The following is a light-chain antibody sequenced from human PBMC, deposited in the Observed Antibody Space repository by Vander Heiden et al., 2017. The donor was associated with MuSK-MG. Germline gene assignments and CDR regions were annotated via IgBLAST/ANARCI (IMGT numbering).Light chain of an antibody. CDR1: QSISSY. Sequence: DIQMTQSPSSLSASVGDRVTITCRASQSISSYLNWYQQKPGKAPKLLIYAASSLQSGVPSRFSGSGSGTDFTLTISRLQPEDFATYYCQQSDSTTITFGQWTRLEIK. CDR2: AAS. J-gene: IGKJ5*01. CDR3: QQSDSTTIT. V-gene: IGKV1-39*01.